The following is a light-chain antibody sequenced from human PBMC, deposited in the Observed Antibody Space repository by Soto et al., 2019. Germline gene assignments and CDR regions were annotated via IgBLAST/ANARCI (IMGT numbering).Light chain of an antibody. J-gene: IGLJ1*01. Sequence: QSALTQPASVSGSPGQSITISCTGTSSDFGDYNYVSWYQQQPGKAPKVMIYDVSNRPSGVPDRFSGSKSGTSASLAISGLQSEDEADYYCAAWDDSLNGPVFGTGTKVTVL. CDR2: DVS. V-gene: IGLV2-14*01. CDR1: SSDFGDYNY. CDR3: AAWDDSLNGPV.